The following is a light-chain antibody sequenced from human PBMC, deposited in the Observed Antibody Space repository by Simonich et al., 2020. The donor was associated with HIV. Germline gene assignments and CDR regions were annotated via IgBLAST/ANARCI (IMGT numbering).Light chain of an antibody. CDR3: QQYYSTPQT. Sequence: DLVMTQSPDSLAVSLGERATINCKSRQSVLYSSNNKTYLTWYQHKPGQPPNLLIYLASSRESGVPDRFSGSGYGTYFTLTISSLQAEDVAIYYCQQYYSTPQTFGQGTKVEIK. CDR1: QSVLYSSNNKTY. CDR2: LAS. J-gene: IGKJ1*01. V-gene: IGKV4-1*01.